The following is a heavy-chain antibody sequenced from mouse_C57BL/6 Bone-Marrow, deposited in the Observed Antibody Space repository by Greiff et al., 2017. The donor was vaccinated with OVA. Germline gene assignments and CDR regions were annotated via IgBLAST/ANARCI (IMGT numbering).Heavy chain of an antibody. J-gene: IGHJ1*03. CDR3: ARHYGSSYWYFDV. Sequence: EVQRVVSGGDLVKPGGSLKLSCAASGFTFSSYGMSWVRQTPDKRLEWVATISSGGSYTYYPDSVKGRFTISRDNAKNTLYLQMSSLKSEDTAMYYCARHYGSSYWYFDVWGTGTTVTVSS. V-gene: IGHV5-6*01. CDR2: ISSGGSYT. D-gene: IGHD1-1*01. CDR1: GFTFSSYG.